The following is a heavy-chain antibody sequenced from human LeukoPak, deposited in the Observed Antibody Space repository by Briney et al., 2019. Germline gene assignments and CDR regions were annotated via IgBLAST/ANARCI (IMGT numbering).Heavy chain of an antibody. V-gene: IGHV4-4*09. CDR1: GVSINSHY. CDR3: VVSPNQDFFDY. Sequence: SETLSLTCTVSGVSINSHYLKWIRQPPGKGLEWIGFISGSGSTNYNPSLKSRVTMSVDTSKSQLSLKLSSVTAADTAVYYCVVSPNQDFFDYWGQGTLVTVSS. J-gene: IGHJ4*02. CDR2: ISGSGST.